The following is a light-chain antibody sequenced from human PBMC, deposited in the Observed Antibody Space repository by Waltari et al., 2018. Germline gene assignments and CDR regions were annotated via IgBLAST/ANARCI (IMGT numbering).Light chain of an antibody. Sequence: EIVLTQSPATVSLSPGERATLSCRASQSVRSQLAWYQQKPGQAPRLLISDAANRATGIPARFSGSGSGTDFTLTISSLEPEDFAVYYCQQRTKWPLTFGPGTKVDIK. CDR1: QSVRSQ. CDR3: QQRTKWPLT. CDR2: DAA. V-gene: IGKV3-11*01. J-gene: IGKJ3*01.